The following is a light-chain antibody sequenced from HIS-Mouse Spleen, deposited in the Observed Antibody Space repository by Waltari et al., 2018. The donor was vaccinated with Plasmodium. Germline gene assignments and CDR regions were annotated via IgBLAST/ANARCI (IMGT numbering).Light chain of an antibody. J-gene: IGKJ2*01. V-gene: IGKV1-39*01. CDR2: AAS. Sequence: DIQMTQPPSSLSVSVGDRVTLTCRASQSISSYLNWYQQKPGKAPKLLIYAASSLQSGVPSRFSGSGSGTDFTLTISSLQPEDFATYYCQQSYSTPYTFGQGTKLEIK. CDR1: QSISSY. CDR3: QQSYSTPYT.